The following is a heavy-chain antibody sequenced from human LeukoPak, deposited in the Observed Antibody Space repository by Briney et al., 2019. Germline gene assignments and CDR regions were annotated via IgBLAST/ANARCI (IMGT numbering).Heavy chain of an antibody. J-gene: IGHJ6*04. CDR2: FDPEGGET. Sequence: ASVKVSCKVSGYTLTELSMHWVRQAPGKGLEWMGGFDPEGGETIYAQKFQGRVTMTEDTSTDTAYMELSSLRSEDTAVYYCATGITMVRGVTYYYYGMDVWGKGTTVTVSS. CDR1: GYTLTELS. V-gene: IGHV1-24*01. CDR3: ATGITMVRGVTYYYYGMDV. D-gene: IGHD3-10*01.